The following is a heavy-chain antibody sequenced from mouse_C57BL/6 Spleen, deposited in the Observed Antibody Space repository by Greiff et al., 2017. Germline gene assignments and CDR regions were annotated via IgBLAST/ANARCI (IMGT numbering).Heavy chain of an antibody. J-gene: IGHJ4*01. CDR2: IHPNSGST. D-gene: IGHD2-1*01. V-gene: IGHV1-64*01. CDR3: AREGLYGNYEGAMDY. CDR1: GYTFTSYW. Sequence: QVQLQQPGAELVKPGASVKLSCKASGYTFTSYWMHWVKQRPGQGLEWIGMIHPNSGSTNYNEKFKSKATLTVDKSSSTAYMQLNSLTSEDSAVYYCAREGLYGNYEGAMDYWGQGTSVTVSS.